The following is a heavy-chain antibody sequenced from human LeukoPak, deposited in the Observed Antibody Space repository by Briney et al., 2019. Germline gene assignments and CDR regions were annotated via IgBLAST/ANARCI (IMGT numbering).Heavy chain of an antibody. CDR3: ARVGSRKVATTGSDY. D-gene: IGHD1-1*01. V-gene: IGHV4-31*02. Sequence: KGLEWNGYIYYSGSMYYHPSLKSRVTISVDTSKNQFSLKLSSVTAADTAVYYCARVGSRKVATTGSDYWGQGTLVTVSS. J-gene: IGHJ4*02. CDR2: IYYSGSM.